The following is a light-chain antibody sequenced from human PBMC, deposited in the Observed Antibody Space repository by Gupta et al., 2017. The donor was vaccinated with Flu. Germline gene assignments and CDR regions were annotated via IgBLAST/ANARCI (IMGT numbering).Light chain of an antibody. CDR3: SSYTSISTLV. V-gene: IGLV2-14*01. CDR2: EVT. J-gene: IGLJ3*02. Sequence: GTSSDVGHYNYVSWYQEHPGKAPKLMIYEVTNRPSGVSNRFSGSKSGNTASLTISGLQAEDEADYYCSSYTSISTLVFGGGTKLTVL. CDR1: SSDVGHYNY.